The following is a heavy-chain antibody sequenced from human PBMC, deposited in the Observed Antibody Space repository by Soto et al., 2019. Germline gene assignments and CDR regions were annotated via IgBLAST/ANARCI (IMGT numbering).Heavy chain of an antibody. Sequence: QVQLQESGPGLVKPSDTLSLTCAVSGYSIRSDNWWGWIRQPPGKGLEWVGYIYHSGFTYYNPSLKSRVTTSVDTSKNQFYLNLNYVTAVDTAVYYCARRVHTAGAHWYFDLWGRGTLVTVSS. D-gene: IGHD6-19*01. CDR3: ARRVHTAGAHWYFDL. J-gene: IGHJ2*01. CDR1: GYSIRSDNW. V-gene: IGHV4-28*01. CDR2: IYHSGFT.